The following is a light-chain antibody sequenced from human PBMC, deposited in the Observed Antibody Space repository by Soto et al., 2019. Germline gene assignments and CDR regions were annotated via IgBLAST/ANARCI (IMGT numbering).Light chain of an antibody. J-gene: IGLJ1*01. CDR1: SSDVGAYNY. V-gene: IGLV2-14*01. CDR2: EVS. CDR3: SSYTSSSTYV. Sequence: QSALTQPASVSGSPGQSITISCTGTSSDVGAYNYVSWYQQHPGKAPKLMIFEVSNRPSGVSNRFSGSKSGNTASLTLSGLQAEDEAEYYCSSYTSSSTYVCGTGTKVTVL.